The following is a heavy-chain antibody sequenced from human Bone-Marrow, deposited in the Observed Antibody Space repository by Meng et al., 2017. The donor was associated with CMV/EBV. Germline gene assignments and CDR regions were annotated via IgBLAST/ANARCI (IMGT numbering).Heavy chain of an antibody. CDR3: ARTTKSGILWYYYDSSGYWDY. J-gene: IGHJ4*02. V-gene: IGHV1-8*02. D-gene: IGHD3-22*01. Sequence: ASVKVSCKASGHTFIGYDINWVRQATGQGLEWMGWMNPNSGNTGYAQKFQGRVTMTRNTSISTAYMELSSLRSEDTAVYYCARTTKSGILWYYYDSSGYWDYWGQGTLVTVSS. CDR1: GHTFIGYD. CDR2: MNPNSGNT.